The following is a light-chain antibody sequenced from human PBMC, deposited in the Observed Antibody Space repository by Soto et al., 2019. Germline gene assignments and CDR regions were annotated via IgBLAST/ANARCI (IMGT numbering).Light chain of an antibody. CDR3: SSYTSSSTTV. CDR2: DVS. V-gene: IGLV2-14*01. Sequence: QSVLTQPASVSGSHGQSITISCTGTSSDVGGYNYVSWYQQHPGKAPKLMIYDVSNRPSGVSNRFSGSKSGNTASLTISGLQAEDEADYYCSSYTSSSTTVFGTGTKVTVL. CDR1: SSDVGGYNY. J-gene: IGLJ1*01.